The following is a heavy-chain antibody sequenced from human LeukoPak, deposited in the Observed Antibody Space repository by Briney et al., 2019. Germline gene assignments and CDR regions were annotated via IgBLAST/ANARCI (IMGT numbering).Heavy chain of an antibody. Sequence: GVSLRLSCAASGFTFSSYAMSWVRQAPGKGLEWVSAISGSGGSTYYADSVKGRFTISRDNSKNTLYLQMNSLRAEDTAVYYCAKDQLGYYYGSGSFDYWGQGTLVTVSS. CDR1: GFTFSSYA. CDR2: ISGSGGST. J-gene: IGHJ4*02. V-gene: IGHV3-23*01. CDR3: AKDQLGYYYGSGSFDY. D-gene: IGHD3-10*01.